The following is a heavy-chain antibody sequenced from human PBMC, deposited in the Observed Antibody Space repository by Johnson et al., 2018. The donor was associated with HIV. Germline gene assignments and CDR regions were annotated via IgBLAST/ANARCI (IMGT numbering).Heavy chain of an antibody. V-gene: IGHV3-7*05. CDR1: EFTFRDYW. J-gene: IGHJ3*02. CDR2: IKQDGSDT. Sequence: VQLVESGGGVVQPGGSLRLSCSASEFTFRDYWMAWVRQAPGRGLEWVANIKQDGSDTYYLDSVKGRFTISRDNTKNSLFLQMDTLRAGDTAVYYCARDTDDFWSGEGAFDIWGQGTMVTVSS. CDR3: ARDTDDFWSGEGAFDI. D-gene: IGHD3-3*01.